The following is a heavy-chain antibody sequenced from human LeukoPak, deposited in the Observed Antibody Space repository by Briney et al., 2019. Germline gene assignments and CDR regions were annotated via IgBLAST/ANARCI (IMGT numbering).Heavy chain of an antibody. Sequence: GGSLRLSCAASGFIFSSYDMIWVRQAPGKGLEWVSAIAGSGGRTYYADSLKGRFTISRDTSKNTLYLQMNSLRAEDTAVYYCATKSSDFDYWGQGTLVTVSS. CDR1: GFIFSSYD. V-gene: IGHV3-23*01. J-gene: IGHJ4*02. D-gene: IGHD2-15*01. CDR3: ATKSSDFDY. CDR2: IAGSGGRT.